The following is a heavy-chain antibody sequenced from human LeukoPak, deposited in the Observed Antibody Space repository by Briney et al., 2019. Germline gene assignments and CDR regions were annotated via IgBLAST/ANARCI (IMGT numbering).Heavy chain of an antibody. CDR1: GYSCTSCW. V-gene: IGHV5-51*01. J-gene: IGHJ4*02. D-gene: IGHD6-13*01. Sequence: GESLKISCKGSGYSCTSCWIGWVRQMPGKGLEWMGIIYPGDSDTRYSPPFQGQVTISADKSISTAYLQWSSLKASDTAMYYCARKSRIAAAGTSLFYFDYWGQGTLVTVSS. CDR3: ARKSRIAAAGTSLFYFDY. CDR2: IYPGDSDT.